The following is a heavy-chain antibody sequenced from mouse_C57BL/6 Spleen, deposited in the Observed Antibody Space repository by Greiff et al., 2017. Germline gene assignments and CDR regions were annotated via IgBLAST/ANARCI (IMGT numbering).Heavy chain of an antibody. V-gene: IGHV1-54*01. J-gene: IGHJ1*03. D-gene: IGHD4-1*01. CDR3: ARRANWDPWYFDV. CDR1: GYAFTNYL. CDR2: INPGSGGT. Sequence: VQLQQSGAELVRPGTSVKVSCQASGYAFTNYLIEWVKQRPGQGLEWIGVINPGSGGTNYNEKFKGKATRTADKSSSTASMQLSSLTSEDSAVYFCARRANWDPWYFDVWGTGTTVTVSS.